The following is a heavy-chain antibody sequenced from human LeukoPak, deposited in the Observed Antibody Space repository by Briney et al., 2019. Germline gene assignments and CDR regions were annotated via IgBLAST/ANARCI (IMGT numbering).Heavy chain of an antibody. D-gene: IGHD5-18*01. CDR1: GGSISSYY. CDR3: ARTTEGGYTYDYFYYYYMDV. V-gene: IGHV4-59*01. Sequence: SETLSLTCTVSGGSISSYYWSWIRQPPGKGLEWIGYIYYSGSTNYNPSLKSRVTISVDTSKNQFSLKLSSVTAADTAVYYCARTTEGGYTYDYFYYYYMDVWGKGTMVTISS. CDR2: IYYSGST. J-gene: IGHJ6*03.